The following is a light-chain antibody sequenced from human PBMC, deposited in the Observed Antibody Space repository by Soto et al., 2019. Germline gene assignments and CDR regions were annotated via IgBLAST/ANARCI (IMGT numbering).Light chain of an antibody. J-gene: IGLJ1*01. V-gene: IGLV2-11*01. CDR2: DVR. CDR3: FSNAGSHTYV. CDR1: SSDVGNYNS. Sequence: QSALTQPRSVSGSPGQSVTMSCPGASSDVGNYNSVSWYQQHPGKAPKLIIYDVRKRPSGVPDRFSGSKSGNTASLTISGLQAEDEGDYFCFSNAGSHTYVFGTGTKVTVL.